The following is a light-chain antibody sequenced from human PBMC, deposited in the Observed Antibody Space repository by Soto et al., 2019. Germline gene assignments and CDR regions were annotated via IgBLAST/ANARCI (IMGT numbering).Light chain of an antibody. J-gene: IGLJ3*02. CDR1: SRDVGGYNH. Sequence: QSALTQPASVSGSLGQSITISCTGTSRDVGGYNHVSWYQHHPGKAPKLMIYEVRNRLSGISSRFSGSRSGNTASLTISGLQSEDEGDYYCSAYTARSTLVFGGATK. CDR2: EVR. V-gene: IGLV2-14*01. CDR3: SAYTARSTLV.